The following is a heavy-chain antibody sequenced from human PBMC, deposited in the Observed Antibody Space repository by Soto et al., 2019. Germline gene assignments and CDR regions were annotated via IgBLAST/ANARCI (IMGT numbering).Heavy chain of an antibody. CDR2: INTDGTNT. V-gene: IGHV3-74*03. Sequence: EVQLVESGGGLVQPGGSLRLSCAVSGFTFSRYWMHWFRQDPGNGLVWVSSINTDGTNTQYADSVRGRFTVSRDNAKNTVYLQMISLRSEETAVYYCAQDLLGGQSDYWGQGTLVVVSS. J-gene: IGHJ4*02. CDR1: GFTFSRYW. D-gene: IGHD3-16*01. CDR3: AQDLLGGQSDY.